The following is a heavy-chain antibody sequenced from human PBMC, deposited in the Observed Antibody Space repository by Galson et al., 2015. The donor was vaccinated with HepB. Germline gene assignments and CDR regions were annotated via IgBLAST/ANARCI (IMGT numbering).Heavy chain of an antibody. D-gene: IGHD4-17*01. CDR1: GFASSTYW. V-gene: IGHV3-7*03. Sequence: SLRLSCAASGFASSTYWMTWVRQAPGKGLEWVANINQDGNEKYYVDSVKGRFTISRDNAKNSLYLEMNSLRAEDTAVYYCARVRAHDYGKKHFDYWDQGALVTVSS. CDR2: INQDGNEK. CDR3: ARVRAHDYGKKHFDY. J-gene: IGHJ4*02.